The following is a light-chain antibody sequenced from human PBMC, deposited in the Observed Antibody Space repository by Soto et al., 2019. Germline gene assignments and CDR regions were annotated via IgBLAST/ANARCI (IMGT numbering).Light chain of an antibody. V-gene: IGKV1-5*01. CDR2: AGS. Sequence: DIQMTQSPSTLSGSVGDRVTITCRASQTISSWLAWCQQKPGKAPNSLLYAGSSLESAVPTRLSGSGSAAEFTLTISSMQYEDYAVVYCQHYYDWPPQTFGQGTKVDI. J-gene: IGKJ1*01. CDR1: QTISSW. CDR3: QHYYDWPPQT.